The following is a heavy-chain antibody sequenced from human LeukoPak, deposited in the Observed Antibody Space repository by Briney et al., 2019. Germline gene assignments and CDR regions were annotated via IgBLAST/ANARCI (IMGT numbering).Heavy chain of an antibody. Sequence: GSLRLSCAASGFTFSSYSMNWVRQAPGKGLEWVSAISGNGGSTYYADSVKGRFTISRDNSKNTLYLQMNSLRAEDTAVYFCASQKENFYDSSGNNWGQGTLVTVSS. D-gene: IGHD3-22*01. J-gene: IGHJ4*02. V-gene: IGHV3-23*01. CDR3: ASQKENFYDSSGNN. CDR2: ISGNGGST. CDR1: GFTFSSYS.